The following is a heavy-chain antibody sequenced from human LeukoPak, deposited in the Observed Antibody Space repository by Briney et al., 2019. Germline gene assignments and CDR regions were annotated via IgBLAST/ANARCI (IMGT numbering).Heavy chain of an antibody. Sequence: GGSLRLSCAASGFSFSSYWMSWVRQAPGKGLEWVANIKEDGSEKNYVDSVKGRFTISRDNAKNSLYLQMNSLRAEDTAVYYCVGGIGWQPDYWGQGTLVTVSS. J-gene: IGHJ4*02. V-gene: IGHV3-7*03. D-gene: IGHD6-19*01. CDR3: VGGIGWQPDY. CDR1: GFSFSSYW. CDR2: IKEDGSEK.